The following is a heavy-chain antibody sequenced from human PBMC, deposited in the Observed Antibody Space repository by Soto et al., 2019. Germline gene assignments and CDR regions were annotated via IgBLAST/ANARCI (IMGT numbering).Heavy chain of an antibody. D-gene: IGHD3-16*01. CDR1: GYTFTSYA. J-gene: IGHJ4*02. Sequence: ASVKVSCKASGYTFTSYAMHWVRQAPGQRLEWMGWINAGNGNTKYSQKLQGRVTITRDTSASTAYMELSSLRSEDTAVYYCARVIGGLYYFDYWGQGTLVTVSS. CDR3: ARVIGGLYYFDY. CDR2: INAGNGNT. V-gene: IGHV1-3*01.